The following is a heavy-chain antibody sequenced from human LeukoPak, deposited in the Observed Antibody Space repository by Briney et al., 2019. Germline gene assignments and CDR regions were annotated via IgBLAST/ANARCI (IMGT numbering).Heavy chain of an antibody. Sequence: GGSLRLSCAASGFTFSDYYMSWLRQAPGGGLEGVSYFSSSGNTIYYADSVKGRFTISRDNAKNSLYLQMNSLRAEDTAVYYCARPNVHMDVWGKGTTVTVSS. D-gene: IGHD3-16*01. CDR1: GFTFSDYY. CDR3: ARPNVHMDV. V-gene: IGHV3-11*04. J-gene: IGHJ6*03. CDR2: FSSSGNTI.